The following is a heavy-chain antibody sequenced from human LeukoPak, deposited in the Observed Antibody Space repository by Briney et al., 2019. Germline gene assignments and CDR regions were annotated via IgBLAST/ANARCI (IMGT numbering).Heavy chain of an antibody. J-gene: IGHJ4*02. CDR1: GYSISSGYY. V-gene: IGHV4-38-2*02. CDR2: IYHSGST. CDR3: ARDPER. Sequence: SETLSLTCTVSGYSISSGYYWGWIRQPPGKGLEWIGSIYHSGSTYYNPSLKSRVTISVDTSKNQFSQKLSSVTAADTAVYYCARDPERWGQGTLVTVSS.